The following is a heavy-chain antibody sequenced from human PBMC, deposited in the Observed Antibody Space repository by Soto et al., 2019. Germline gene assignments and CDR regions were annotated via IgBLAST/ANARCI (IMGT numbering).Heavy chain of an antibody. CDR1: GGTFSSHA. J-gene: IGHJ3*02. D-gene: IGHD1-26*01. Sequence: ASVKVSCKASGGTFSSHAVSWVRQAPGQGLEWMGWISAYNGNTNYAQKLQGRVTMTTDTSTSTAYMELRSLRSDDTAVYYCARGTVGAMAFDIWGQGTMVTVSS. V-gene: IGHV1-18*04. CDR2: ISAYNGNT. CDR3: ARGTVGAMAFDI.